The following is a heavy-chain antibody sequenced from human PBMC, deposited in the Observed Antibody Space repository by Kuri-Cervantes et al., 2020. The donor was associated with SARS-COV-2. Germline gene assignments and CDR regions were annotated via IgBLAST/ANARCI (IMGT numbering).Heavy chain of an antibody. CDR1: GDSISSYF. J-gene: IGHJ6*03. D-gene: IGHD6-13*01. CDR3: ARVLEGIVAAGSHYYYYMDV. V-gene: IGHV4-4*07. CDR2: IYTSGST. Sequence: SETLSLTCTVSGDSISSYFWSWVRQPAGKVLEWIGHIYTSGSTNYNPSLKSRVTMSVDTSKNHFSLRLSSVTAADTAVYYCARVLEGIVAAGSHYYYYMDVWGKGTTVTVSS.